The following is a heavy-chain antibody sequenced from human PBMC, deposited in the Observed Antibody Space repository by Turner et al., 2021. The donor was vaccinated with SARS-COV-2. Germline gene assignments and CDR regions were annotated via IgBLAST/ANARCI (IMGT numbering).Heavy chain of an antibody. D-gene: IGHD2-21*02. Sequence: QVQLVESGGGVVQPGRALRLSCAAAGFTFSSYGMHWVRQAPGKGLEGVAVIWYDGSNKYYADSVKGRFTISRDNSKNTLYLQMNSLRAEDTAVYYCARDLEWGGDCCNGGGYWGQGTLVTVSS. CDR2: IWYDGSNK. CDR3: ARDLEWGGDCCNGGGY. J-gene: IGHJ4*02. V-gene: IGHV3-33*01. CDR1: GFTFSSYG.